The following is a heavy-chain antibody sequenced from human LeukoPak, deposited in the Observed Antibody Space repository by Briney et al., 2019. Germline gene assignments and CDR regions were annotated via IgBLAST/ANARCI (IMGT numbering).Heavy chain of an antibody. D-gene: IGHD3-10*01. CDR3: ARGRRTMVRGVMPDY. V-gene: IGHV3-33*01. CDR2: IWYDGSNK. J-gene: IGHJ4*02. Sequence: PGGSLRLSCAASGFTFSSYGMHWVRQAPGKGLDWVAVIWYDGSNKYYADSVKGRFTISRDNSKNTLYLQMNSLRAEDTAVYYCARGRRTMVRGVMPDYWGQGTLVTVSS. CDR1: GFTFSSYG.